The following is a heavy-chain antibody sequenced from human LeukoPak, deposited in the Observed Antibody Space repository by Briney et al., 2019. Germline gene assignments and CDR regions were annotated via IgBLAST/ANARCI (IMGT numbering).Heavy chain of an antibody. CDR3: AREGYSRLYYFDY. V-gene: IGHV3-7*01. J-gene: IGHJ4*02. CDR2: IKQDGGEK. CDR1: GFNYSSYW. D-gene: IGHD5-18*01. Sequence: GGSLRLSCAASGFNYSSYWMIWLRQAPGKGLEWVANIKQDGGEKYYVDSVKGRFTISRDNAKNSLYLQMNSLRAEDTAVYYCAREGYSRLYYFDYWGQGTLVTVSS.